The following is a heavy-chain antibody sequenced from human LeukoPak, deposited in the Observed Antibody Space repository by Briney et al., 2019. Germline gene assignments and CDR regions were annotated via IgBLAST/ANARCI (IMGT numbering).Heavy chain of an antibody. V-gene: IGHV4-30-2*01. CDR1: GGSISSGGYS. Sequence: PSETLSLTCAVSGGSISSGGYSWSWIRQPPGKGLEWIGYIYHSGSTYYNPSLKSRVTISVDGSKNQFSLKLSSVTAADTAVYYCARGSPTYDFWSGYNSWFDPWGQGTLVTVSS. CDR3: ARGSPTYDFWSGYNSWFDP. CDR2: IYHSGST. J-gene: IGHJ5*02. D-gene: IGHD3-3*01.